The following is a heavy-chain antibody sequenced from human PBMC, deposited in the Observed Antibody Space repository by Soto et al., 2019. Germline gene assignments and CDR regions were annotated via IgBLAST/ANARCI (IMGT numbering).Heavy chain of an antibody. Sequence: ESLKISCKGSGYSFTSYWISWVRQMPGKGLEWMGRIDPSDSYTNYSPSFQGHVTISADKSISTAYLQWSSLKASDTAMYYCALIAVAGPYFDYWGQGTLATVSS. CDR1: GYSFTSYW. V-gene: IGHV5-10-1*01. CDR3: ALIAVAGPYFDY. D-gene: IGHD6-19*01. CDR2: IDPSDSYT. J-gene: IGHJ4*02.